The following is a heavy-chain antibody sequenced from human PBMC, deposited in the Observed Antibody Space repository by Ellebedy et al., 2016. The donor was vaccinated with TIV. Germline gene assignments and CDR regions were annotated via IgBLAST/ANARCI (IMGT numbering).Heavy chain of an antibody. D-gene: IGHD5-24*01. CDR3: ARRGQMEILRHAFEI. CDR2: IYSSGST. Sequence: GSLRLXXTVSGGSISNYYWTWIRQPPGKGLEWIGYIYSSGSTNYNPSLKSRVTISVDTSKNQFSLNLNSVTAADAAVYYCARRGQMEILRHAFEIWGQGTMVTVSS. CDR1: GGSISNYY. V-gene: IGHV4-59*01. J-gene: IGHJ3*02.